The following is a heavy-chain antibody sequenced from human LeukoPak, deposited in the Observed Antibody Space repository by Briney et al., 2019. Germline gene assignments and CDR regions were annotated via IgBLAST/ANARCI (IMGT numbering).Heavy chain of an antibody. D-gene: IGHD5-18*01. CDR2: IYSGGTT. J-gene: IGHJ3*02. Sequence: GGSLRLSCAASGFTFSSYAMSWVRQAPGKGLEWVSVIYSGGTTYYADSVKGRFTISRDNSKNTLYLQMDSLRAEDTAVYYCARSMRVSWIQMWFDIWGQGTMVTVSS. CDR3: ARSMRVSWIQMWFDI. V-gene: IGHV3-53*01. CDR1: GFTFSSYA.